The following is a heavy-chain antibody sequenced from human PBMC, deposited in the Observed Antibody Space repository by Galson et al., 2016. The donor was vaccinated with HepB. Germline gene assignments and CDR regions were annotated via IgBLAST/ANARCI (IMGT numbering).Heavy chain of an antibody. J-gene: IGHJ4*02. CDR1: GDSVSSNTAA. CDR3: AKSGHYYFDA. V-gene: IGHV6-1*01. D-gene: IGHD3-10*01. Sequence: CAISGDSVSSNTAAWNWIRQSPSRGLEWLGRTFYRSQWRSDYAVSVKGRITVTPDTSKNQFSLQLNSVTPEDTAMYYCAKSGHYYFDAWGQRTLVTVSS. CDR2: TFYRSQWRS.